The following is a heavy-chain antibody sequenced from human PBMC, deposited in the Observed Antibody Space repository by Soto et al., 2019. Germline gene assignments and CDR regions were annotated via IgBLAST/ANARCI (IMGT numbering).Heavy chain of an antibody. CDR3: ARMAVVGTVGPFDY. V-gene: IGHV1-69*13. Sequence: SVKVSCKASGGTFSSYAINWVRLAPGQGLEWMGGIIPIFGTASYAQKFQGRVTITADESTSTAYMELSSLRSEDTAVYYCARMAVVGTVGPFDYWGQGTLVTVSS. J-gene: IGHJ4*02. D-gene: IGHD6-19*01. CDR2: IIPIFGTA. CDR1: GGTFSSYA.